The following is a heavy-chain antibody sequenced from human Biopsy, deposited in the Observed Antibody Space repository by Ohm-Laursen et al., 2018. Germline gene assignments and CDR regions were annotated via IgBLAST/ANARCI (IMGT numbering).Heavy chain of an antibody. J-gene: IGHJ4*02. D-gene: IGHD6-19*01. Sequence: SETLSLTCSVSGGSINSGGHFWGWVRQSPGKGLEWIGNIFKDGNTHYNPSLRSRLIISIDTSKNQFSLMMTSVSGADTAVYFCARVGSGWAPFDKWGPGTLVTVSS. CDR2: IFKDGNT. CDR3: ARVGSGWAPFDK. CDR1: GGSINSGGHF. V-gene: IGHV4-39*07.